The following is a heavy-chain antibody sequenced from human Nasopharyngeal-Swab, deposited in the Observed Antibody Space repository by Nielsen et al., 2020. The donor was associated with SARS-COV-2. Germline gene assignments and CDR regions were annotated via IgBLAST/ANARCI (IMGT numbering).Heavy chain of an antibody. V-gene: IGHV3-11*06. CDR2: ISGGSAYT. D-gene: IGHD4-17*01. J-gene: IGHJ3*02. CDR3: ATTVAKAFHI. Sequence: GESLKISCSASGFTFSDYYMSWFRQAPGEGLEWLSYISGGSAYTKYDDSVKGRFTISRDNAKNTLFLQMNSLRVEDTAVYFCATTVAKAFHIWGQGTVVTVSS. CDR1: GFTFSDYY.